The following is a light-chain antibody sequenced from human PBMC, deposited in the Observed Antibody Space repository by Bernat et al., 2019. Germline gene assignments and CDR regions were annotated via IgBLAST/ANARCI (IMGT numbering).Light chain of an antibody. J-gene: IGLJ3*02. CDR1: SSNIGSNT. CDR3: SSYAGSNNWV. V-gene: IGLV1-44*01. CDR2: SNN. Sequence: QSVLTQPPSASGTPGQRVTISCSGSSSNIGSNTVNWYQQLPGTAPKLLIYSNNQRPSGVPDRFSGSKSGTSASLAISGLKSEDEADYYCSSYAGSNNWVFGGGTKLTVL.